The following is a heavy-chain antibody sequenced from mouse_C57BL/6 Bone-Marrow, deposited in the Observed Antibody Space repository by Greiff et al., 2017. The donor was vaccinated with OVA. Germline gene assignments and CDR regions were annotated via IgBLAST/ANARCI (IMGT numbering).Heavy chain of an antibody. J-gene: IGHJ3*01. CDR2: ISDGGSYT. Sequence: DVKLVESGGGLVKPGGSLKLSCAASGFTFSSYAMSWVRQTPEKRLEWVATISDGGSYTYYPDNVKGRFTISRDNAKNNLYLQMSHLKSEDTAMYYCAGDKNPFGFAYWGQGTLVTVSA. V-gene: IGHV5-4*01. CDR3: AGDKNPFGFAY. CDR1: GFTFSSYA.